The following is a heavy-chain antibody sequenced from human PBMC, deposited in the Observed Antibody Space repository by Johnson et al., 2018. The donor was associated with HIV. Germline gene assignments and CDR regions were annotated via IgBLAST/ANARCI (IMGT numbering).Heavy chain of an antibody. V-gene: IGHV3-23*04. CDR1: GFTFSSYA. Sequence: VQLVESGGGLVQPGGSLRLSCAASGFTFSSYAMSWVRQAPGKGLEWVSAISGSGGSTYYADSVKGRCTISRDNSKNTLYLQMNRLRGEDMAVYYCAKDSMGFNWNQFEAFDMWGQGTMVTVSS. CDR3: AKDSMGFNWNQFEAFDM. D-gene: IGHD1-20*01. J-gene: IGHJ3*02. CDR2: ISGSGGST.